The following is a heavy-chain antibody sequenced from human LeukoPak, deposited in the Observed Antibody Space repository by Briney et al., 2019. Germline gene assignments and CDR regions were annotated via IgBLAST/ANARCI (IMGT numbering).Heavy chain of an antibody. CDR1: GASISGSGDCCN. V-gene: IGHV4-61*05. J-gene: IGHJ6*03. CDR3: ARTTMVRGTYYMDV. D-gene: IGHD3-10*01. CDR2: IYYSGST. Sequence: SPSETLSLTCAVSGASISGSGDCCNWNWIRQTPGKGLEWTGYIYYSGSTNYNPSLKSRVTILVDKSKNQFSLKLSSVTAADTAVYYCARTTMVRGTYYMDVWGKGTTVTISS.